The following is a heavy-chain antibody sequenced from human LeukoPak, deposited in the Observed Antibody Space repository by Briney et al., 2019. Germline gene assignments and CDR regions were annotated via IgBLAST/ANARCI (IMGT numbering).Heavy chain of an antibody. CDR1: GGSISSSSYY. D-gene: IGHD5-12*01. CDR3: ARHGALVATTYYFDY. Sequence: KSSETLSLTCTVSGGSISSSSYYWGWIRQPPGKGLEWIGSIYYSGSTYYNPSLKSRVTISVDTSKNQFSLKLSSVTAADTAVYYCARHGALVATTYYFDYWGQGTLVTVSS. V-gene: IGHV4-39*01. CDR2: IYYSGST. J-gene: IGHJ4*02.